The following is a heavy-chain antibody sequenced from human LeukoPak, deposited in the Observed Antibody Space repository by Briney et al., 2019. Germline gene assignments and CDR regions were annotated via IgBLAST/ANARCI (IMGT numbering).Heavy chain of an antibody. CDR2: IGTAGDT. V-gene: IGHV3-13*01. CDR3: ARSGHSSSRYYFDY. Sequence: GGSLRLSCAASGFTFSSYDMHWVRQAPGKGLEWVSAIGTAGDTYYPGSVKGRFTISRENAKNSLYLQMNSLRAGDTAVYYCARSGHSSSRYYFDYWGQGTLVTVS. J-gene: IGHJ4*02. CDR1: GFTFSSYD. D-gene: IGHD6-13*01.